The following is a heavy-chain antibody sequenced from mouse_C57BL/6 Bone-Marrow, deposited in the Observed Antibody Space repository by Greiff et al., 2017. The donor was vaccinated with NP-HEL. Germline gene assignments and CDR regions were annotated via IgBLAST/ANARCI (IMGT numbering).Heavy chain of an antibody. CDR1: GYTFTSYW. V-gene: IGHV1-55*01. D-gene: IGHD1-1*01. J-gene: IGHJ3*01. Sequence: QVQLKESGAELVKPGASVKMSCKASGYTFTSYWITWVKQRPGQGLEWIGDIYPGSGSTNYNEKFKSKATLTVDKSSSTAYMQLSSLTSEDSAVYYCARYTAWFAYWGQGTLVTVSA. CDR2: IYPGSGST. CDR3: ARYTAWFAY.